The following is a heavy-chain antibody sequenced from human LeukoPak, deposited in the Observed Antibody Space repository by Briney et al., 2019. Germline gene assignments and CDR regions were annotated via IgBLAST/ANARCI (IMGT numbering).Heavy chain of an antibody. CDR1: GGSISSYY. CDR2: IFYSGST. Sequence: SETLSLTCTVSGGSISSYYWSWIRQPPGKGLEWIGYIFYSGSTNYNPSLKSRVTISVDTSKNQFSLQLNSVTPEDTAVYYCARGRGLRWTHQPNTFDYWGQGTLVTVSS. V-gene: IGHV4-59*12. D-gene: IGHD4-23*01. CDR3: ARGRGLRWTHQPNTFDY. J-gene: IGHJ4*02.